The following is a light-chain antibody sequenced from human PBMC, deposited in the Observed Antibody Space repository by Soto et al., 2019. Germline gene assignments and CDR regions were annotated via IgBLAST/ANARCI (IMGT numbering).Light chain of an antibody. CDR1: QSISSY. CDR2: AAS. Sequence: DIQMTQSPSSLSASVGDRVTITCRASQSISSYLNWYQQKPRKATKLLIYAASSLQSGVPSRFSGSGSGTDFTFTIISLQPEDFATYYCQQSYSTPPTFGGGTKVDIK. J-gene: IGKJ4*01. V-gene: IGKV1-39*01. CDR3: QQSYSTPPT.